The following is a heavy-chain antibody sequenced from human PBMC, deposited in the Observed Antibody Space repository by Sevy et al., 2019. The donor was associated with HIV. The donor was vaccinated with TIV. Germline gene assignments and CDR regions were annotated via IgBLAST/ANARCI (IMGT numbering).Heavy chain of an antibody. CDR3: VKEGGGEGGDD. CDR1: GFSFSSYG. J-gene: IGHJ4*02. V-gene: IGHV3-30*02. CDR2: IQYDGSNK. Sequence: GGSLRLSCAASGFSFSSYGMHWVRQAPGKGLEWLSYIQYDGSNKDYEDSVKGRFTISRDNSKNTLYLQMNSLRVEDTAVFYWVKEGGGEGGDDWGQGTLVTVSS. D-gene: IGHD2-21*01.